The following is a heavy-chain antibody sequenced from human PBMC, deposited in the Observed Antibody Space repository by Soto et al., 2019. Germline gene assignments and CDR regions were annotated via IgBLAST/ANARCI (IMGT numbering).Heavy chain of an antibody. CDR3: ARTKCSGGSCYSWSLDY. D-gene: IGHD2-15*01. V-gene: IGHV4-31*03. J-gene: IGHJ4*02. CDR1: GGSITTGGYY. CDR2: RYYSEST. Sequence: SETLSLTCTVSGGSITTGGYYWSWIRQLPGKGLEWIGHRYYSESTYYNPSLKSRVSISLDTSKNQFSLKLSFVTAADTAMYYCARTKCSGGSCYSWSLDYWGKGTPVTVSS.